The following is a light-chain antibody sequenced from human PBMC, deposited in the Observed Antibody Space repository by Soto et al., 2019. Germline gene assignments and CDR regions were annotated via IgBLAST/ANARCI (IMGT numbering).Light chain of an antibody. CDR3: SSYTGSSSLYV. J-gene: IGLJ1*01. Sequence: QSVLTQPASVSGSPGQSITISCSGTSSDVGYYKYVSWYQQHPGKAPKLMIYEVSNRPSGVSNRFSGSKSGNTASLTISGLQAADEADYYCSSYTGSSSLYVFVTGTKVTVL. V-gene: IGLV2-14*01. CDR1: SSDVGYYKY. CDR2: EVS.